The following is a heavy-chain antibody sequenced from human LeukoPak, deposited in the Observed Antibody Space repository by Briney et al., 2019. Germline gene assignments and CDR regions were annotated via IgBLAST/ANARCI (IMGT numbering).Heavy chain of an antibody. CDR2: IIPTLGIA. Sequence: SVKVSCKASGGTFSSYTISRVRQAPGQGLEWMGRIIPTLGIANYAQKFQGRVTITADKSTSTAYMELSSLRSEDTAVYYCARESGYEGGWFDPWGQGTLVTVSS. J-gene: IGHJ5*02. D-gene: IGHD5-12*01. CDR1: GGTFSSYT. CDR3: ARESGYEGGWFDP. V-gene: IGHV1-69*04.